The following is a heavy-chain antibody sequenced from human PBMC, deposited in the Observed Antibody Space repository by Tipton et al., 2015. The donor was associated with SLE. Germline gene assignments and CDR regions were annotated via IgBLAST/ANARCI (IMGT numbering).Heavy chain of an antibody. CDR1: GYTFTSYD. Sequence: QVQLVQSGAEVKKPGASVKVSCKASGYTFTSYDINWVRQATGQGLEWMGWMNPNSGNTGYAQKFQGRVTMTRNTSISTAYMELSSLRSEDTAVYYCAGGGPYCGGDCYNAFDIWGQGTMVTVSS. D-gene: IGHD2-21*01. CDR3: AGGGPYCGGDCYNAFDI. CDR2: MNPNSGNT. J-gene: IGHJ3*02. V-gene: IGHV1-8*01.